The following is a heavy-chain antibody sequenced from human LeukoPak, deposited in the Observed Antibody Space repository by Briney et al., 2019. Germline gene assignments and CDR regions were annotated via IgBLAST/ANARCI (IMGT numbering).Heavy chain of an antibody. D-gene: IGHD5-18*01. V-gene: IGHV4-61*02. J-gene: IGHJ4*02. CDR1: GGSVSSGDYY. CDR2: IYPSGNT. CDR3: ARVGATATAYFDY. Sequence: SQTLSLTCTVSGGSVSSGDYYWSWIRQPAGEGLEWIGRIYPSGNTNYNPSLKSRVTISMDTSKNRISLKVSSVTAADTAVYYCARVGATATAYFDYWGQRTLVTVSS.